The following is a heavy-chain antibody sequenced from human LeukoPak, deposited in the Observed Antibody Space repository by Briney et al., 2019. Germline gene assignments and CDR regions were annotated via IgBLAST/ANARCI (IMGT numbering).Heavy chain of an antibody. J-gene: IGHJ4*02. CDR2: IYYSGST. V-gene: IGHV4-39*07. D-gene: IGHD6-13*01. CDR1: GGSISCSSYY. CDR3: TNAGRLDDY. Sequence: SETLSVTCTVSGGSISCSSYYWGWIRQPPGRGLEWIGSIYYSGSTYYNPSLKSRVTISVDTSKNQFSLKLSSVPAADTAVYYCTNAGRLDDYWGQGTLVTVSS.